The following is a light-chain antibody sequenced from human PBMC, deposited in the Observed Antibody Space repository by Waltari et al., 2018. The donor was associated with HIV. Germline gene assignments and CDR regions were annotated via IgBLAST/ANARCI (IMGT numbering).Light chain of an antibody. Sequence: SYELTQPPSVSVSPGQTARITCSGAALPKRYTNWYQQKSGQAPVLVIHEDNKRPSGIPERFSGSSSGTMATLTINGAQVGDEADYYCYSTDSSDNYGVFGGGTKLTVL. J-gene: IGLJ3*02. CDR2: EDN. CDR3: YSTDSSDNYGV. CDR1: ALPKRY. V-gene: IGLV3-10*01.